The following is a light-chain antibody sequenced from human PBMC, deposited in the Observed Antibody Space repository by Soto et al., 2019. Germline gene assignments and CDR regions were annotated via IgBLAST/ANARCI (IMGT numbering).Light chain of an antibody. CDR2: DIN. J-gene: IGLJ1*01. V-gene: IGLV2-14*01. Sequence: VLTQPASVSGSPGQSITISCTGTSSDVGNYIFVSWYRQHPGKAPKLMIYDINNRPSGVSNRFSGSKSGNTASLTISGLQAEDEADYYCVSYTTSASYVFGTGTRVTLL. CDR3: VSYTTSASYV. CDR1: SSDVGNYIF.